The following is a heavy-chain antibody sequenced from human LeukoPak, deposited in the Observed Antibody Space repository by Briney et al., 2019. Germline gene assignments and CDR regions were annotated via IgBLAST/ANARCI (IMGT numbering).Heavy chain of an antibody. CDR2: IYSSETT. CDR1: GASISSDY. D-gene: IGHD2-21*02. Sequence: SETLSLTCSVSGASISSDYWSWIRQPPGKGLEWIGNIYSSETTKYNPSLRSRATISGDTSKNQFSLKLSSVTAADTAVKYWARHFPYCGGDCPYYYMDVWGKGTTVTVSS. CDR3: ARHFPYCGGDCPYYYMDV. V-gene: IGHV4-4*09. J-gene: IGHJ6*03.